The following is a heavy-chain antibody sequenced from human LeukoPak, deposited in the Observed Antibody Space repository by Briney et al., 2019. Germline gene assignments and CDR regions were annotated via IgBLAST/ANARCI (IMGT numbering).Heavy chain of an antibody. CDR2: IYYGGST. J-gene: IGHJ4*02. D-gene: IGHD6-19*01. CDR3: ARGSDSSGWRRFDY. V-gene: IGHV4-59*02. Sequence: SETLSLTCTVSGDSVSSYWSWIRQPPGKGLRWIGYIYYGGSTNYNPSLKSRVTISVDSSKNQFSLRLTSVTAADTALYYCARGSDSSGWRRFDYWGQGTLLTVSS. CDR1: GDSVSSY.